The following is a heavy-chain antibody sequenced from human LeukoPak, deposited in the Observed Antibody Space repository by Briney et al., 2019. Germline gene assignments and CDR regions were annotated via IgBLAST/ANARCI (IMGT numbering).Heavy chain of an antibody. CDR1: GFTFSSYE. D-gene: IGHD3-10*01. V-gene: IGHV3-48*03. CDR2: ISSSGSTI. CDR3: ARESPDAGGDY. J-gene: IGHJ4*02. Sequence: GGSLRLSCAASGFTFSSYEMNWVRQAPGKGLEWVSYISSSGSTIYYADSVKGRFTISRDNAENSLYLQMNSLRAEDTAVYYCARESPDAGGDYWGQGTLVTVSS.